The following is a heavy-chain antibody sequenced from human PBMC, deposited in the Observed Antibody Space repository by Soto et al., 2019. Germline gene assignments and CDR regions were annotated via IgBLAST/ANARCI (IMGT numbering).Heavy chain of an antibody. J-gene: IGHJ6*02. D-gene: IGHD2-2*01. CDR3: AADSRYCSSTSCYYYYGMDV. V-gene: IGHV1-58*01. Sequence: SVKFSCKASGFTFTSSAVQRVRQARGQRLEWIGWIVVGSGNTNYAQKFQERVTITRDMSTSTAYMELSSLRSEDTAVYYCAADSRYCSSTSCYYYYGMDVWGQGTTVTVSS. CDR1: GFTFTSSA. CDR2: IVVGSGNT.